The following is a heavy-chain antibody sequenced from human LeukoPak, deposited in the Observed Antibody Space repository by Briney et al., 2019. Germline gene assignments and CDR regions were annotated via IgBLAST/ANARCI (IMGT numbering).Heavy chain of an antibody. V-gene: IGHV3-30-3*01. CDR3: ASSGSLRYFDWLSLGYYYGMDV. Sequence: PGGSLRLSCAASGFTFSSYAMHWVRQAPGKGLEWVAVISYDGSNKYYADSVKGRFTISRDNSKNTLYLQMNSLRAEDTAVYYCASSGSLRYFDWLSLGYYYGMDVWGQGTTVTVSS. J-gene: IGHJ6*02. CDR2: ISYDGSNK. CDR1: GFTFSSYA. D-gene: IGHD3-9*01.